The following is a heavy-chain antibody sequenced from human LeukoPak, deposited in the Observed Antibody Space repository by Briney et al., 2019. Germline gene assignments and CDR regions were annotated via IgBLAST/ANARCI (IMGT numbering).Heavy chain of an antibody. Sequence: PGGSLRLSCAASGFTFDDYAMHWVRQAPGKGLEWVSGISWNSGSIGYADSVKGRFTISRDNAKNSLYLQMNSLRAEDTAVYYCAREIPDIVEDYWGQGTLVTVSS. J-gene: IGHJ4*02. CDR3: AREIPDIVEDY. D-gene: IGHD2-15*01. V-gene: IGHV3-9*01. CDR1: GFTFDDYA. CDR2: ISWNSGSI.